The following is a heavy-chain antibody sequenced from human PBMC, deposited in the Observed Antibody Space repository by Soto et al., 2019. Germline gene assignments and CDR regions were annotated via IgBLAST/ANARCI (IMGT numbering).Heavy chain of an antibody. CDR2: IYYSGST. D-gene: IGHD6-6*01. Sequence: QVQLQESGPGLVKPSETLSLTCTVSGGSVSSGSYYWSWIRQPPGKGLEWIGYIYYSGSTNYNPSLKXXVXIXXDTSKNQFSLKLSSVTAADTAVYYCARGNYGSYDSWGQGTLVTVSS. CDR3: ARGNYGSYDS. V-gene: IGHV4-61*01. CDR1: GGSVSSGSYY. J-gene: IGHJ4*02.